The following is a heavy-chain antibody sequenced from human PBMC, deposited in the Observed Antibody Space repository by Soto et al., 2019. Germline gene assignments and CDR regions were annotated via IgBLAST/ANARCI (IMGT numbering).Heavy chain of an antibody. Sequence: SETLSLTCTVSGGSIPSYYRSWIRQPPGKGLEWIGYIYFSGSANYNPSLKSRVTISVDTSKNQFSLKLSSVTAADTAVYYCARDLSYGDYGDYYGMDVWGQGTTVTVSS. J-gene: IGHJ6*02. CDR2: IYFSGSA. CDR1: GGSIPSYY. V-gene: IGHV4-59*12. CDR3: ARDLSYGDYGDYYGMDV. D-gene: IGHD4-17*01.